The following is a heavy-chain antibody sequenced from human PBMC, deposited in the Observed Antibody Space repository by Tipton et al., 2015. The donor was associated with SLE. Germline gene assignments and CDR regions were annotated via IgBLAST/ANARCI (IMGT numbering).Heavy chain of an antibody. D-gene: IGHD3-9*01. CDR2: ISYDGSNK. Sequence: SLRLSCAASGFTFSSYAMHWVRQAPGKGLEWVAVISYDGSNKYYAGSVKGRFTISRDNSKNTLYLQMNSLRAEDTAVYYCARVGNYDILTGNFDYWGQGTLVTVSS. CDR1: GFTFSSYA. CDR3: ARVGNYDILTGNFDY. J-gene: IGHJ4*02. V-gene: IGHV3-30-3*01.